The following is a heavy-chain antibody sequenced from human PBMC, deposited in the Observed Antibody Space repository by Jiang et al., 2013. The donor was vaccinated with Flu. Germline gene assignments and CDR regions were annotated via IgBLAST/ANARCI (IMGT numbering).Heavy chain of an antibody. V-gene: IGHV3-30-3*01. CDR2: ISYDGSNK. D-gene: IGHD6-19*01. CDR3: ARETAVAGSVAFDI. J-gene: IGHJ3*02. Sequence: SGGGVVQPGRSLRLSCAASGFTFSSYAMHWVRQAPGKGLEWVAVISYDGSNKYYADSVKGRFTISRDNSKNTLYLQMNSLRAEDTAVYYCARETAVAGSVAFDIWGQGTMVTVSS. CDR1: GFTFSSYA.